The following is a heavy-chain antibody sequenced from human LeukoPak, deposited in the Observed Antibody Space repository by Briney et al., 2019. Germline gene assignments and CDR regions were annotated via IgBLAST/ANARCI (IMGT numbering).Heavy chain of an antibody. V-gene: IGHV3-23*01. CDR3: VRERMNVLRFLEWSTFDY. CDR2: ITDSGDST. J-gene: IGHJ4*02. D-gene: IGHD3-3*01. Sequence: GGSLRLSCAASGFTFSNHAMSWVRQAPGKGLEWVAGITDSGDSTSFSDSVKGRFTISRHNSKNTLYLQMSSLRVEDTAIYYCVRERMNVLRFLEWSTFDYWGQGTLAIVSS. CDR1: GFTFSNHA.